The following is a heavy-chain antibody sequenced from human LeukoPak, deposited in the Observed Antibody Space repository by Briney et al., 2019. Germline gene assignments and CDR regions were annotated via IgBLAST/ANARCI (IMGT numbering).Heavy chain of an antibody. J-gene: IGHJ4*02. Sequence: SETLSLTRTVSGDSISSHYRSWIRPPAGRGLEWIARMSGSGSTNYNPSLKSRVTLSVDTSKNQFSLNLNSVTAADTAVYYRARDRTYYDSTGYYYDFWGQGTLVTVSS. CDR1: GDSISSHY. V-gene: IGHV4-4*07. CDR3: ARDRTYYDSTGYYYDF. D-gene: IGHD3-22*01. CDR2: MSGSGST.